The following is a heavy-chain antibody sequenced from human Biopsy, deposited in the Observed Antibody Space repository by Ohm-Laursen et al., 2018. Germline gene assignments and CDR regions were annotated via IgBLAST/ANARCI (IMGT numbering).Heavy chain of an antibody. J-gene: IGHJ5*02. CDR3: ARETPTGIPFNWFDP. V-gene: IGHV6-1*01. CDR1: GDSVSNKDAA. CDR2: TYYRSQWHS. Sequence: QTLPLTCAISGDSVSNKDAAWNWIRRSPSRGLEWLGRTYYRSQWHSDYAVFVRCRITIKSNTSRNQFSLQLNSVTPDDTAVYFCARETPTGIPFNWFDPWGQGTLFTVSS. D-gene: IGHD1-1*01.